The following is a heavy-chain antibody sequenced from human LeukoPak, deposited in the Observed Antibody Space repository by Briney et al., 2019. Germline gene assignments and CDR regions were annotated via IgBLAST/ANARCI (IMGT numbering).Heavy chain of an antibody. CDR1: VGSFSGYY. Sequence: SETLSLTCAVYVGSFSGYYWSWIRQPPGKGLEWIGEINHSGSTNYNSSLKSRVTISVDTSKNQFSLKLSSVTAADTAVYYCARFGYSGYDGIDYWGQGTLVTVSS. CDR3: ARFGYSGYDGIDY. V-gene: IGHV4-34*01. CDR2: INHSGST. D-gene: IGHD5-12*01. J-gene: IGHJ4*02.